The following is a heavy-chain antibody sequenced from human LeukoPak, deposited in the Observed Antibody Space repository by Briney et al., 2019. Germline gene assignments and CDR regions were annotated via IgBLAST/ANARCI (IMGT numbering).Heavy chain of an antibody. CDR1: GGSISSGSYY. Sequence: SQTLSLTCTVSGGSISSGSYYWNWIRQPAGKGVEWIGRISTSRSTKYNPSLKSRVTIPVDTSKNQFSLKLSSVTAADTAVYYCARGPDYSNYVDYWGQGTLVTVSS. CDR2: ISTSRST. D-gene: IGHD4-11*01. V-gene: IGHV4-61*02. CDR3: ARGPDYSNYVDY. J-gene: IGHJ4*02.